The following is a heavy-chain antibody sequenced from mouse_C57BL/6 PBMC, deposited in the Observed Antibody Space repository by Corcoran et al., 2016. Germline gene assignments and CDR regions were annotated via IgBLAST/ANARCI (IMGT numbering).Heavy chain of an antibody. CDR2: INTYSGVP. CDR3: VRVSNLYFDG. V-gene: IGHV9-3*01. CDR1: GYSFTTYG. Sequence: QIQLVQSGPELKKPGETVKISCKASGYSFTTYGMSWVKQAPGKGLKWMDWINTYSGVPTYTDDFKGRFAFSLETSASTAYLQINNLKNEDTATYFCVRVSNLYFDGWGTGTTVTVSS. D-gene: IGHD1-1*01. J-gene: IGHJ1*03.